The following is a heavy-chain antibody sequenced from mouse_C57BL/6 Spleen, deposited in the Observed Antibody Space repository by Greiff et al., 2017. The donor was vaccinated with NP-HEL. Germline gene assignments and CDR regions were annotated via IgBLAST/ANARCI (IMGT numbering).Heavy chain of an antibody. CDR1: GYTFTSYW. V-gene: IGHV1-69*01. Sequence: QVQLQQSGAELVMPGASVKLSCKASGYTFTSYWMHWVKQRPGQGLEWIGEIDPSDSYTNYNQKFKGKSTLTVDKSSSTAYMQLSSLTSEDSAVYYCARGEGLDSSGYVDYAMDYWGQGTSVTVSS. J-gene: IGHJ4*01. D-gene: IGHD3-2*02. CDR2: IDPSDSYT. CDR3: ARGEGLDSSGYVDYAMDY.